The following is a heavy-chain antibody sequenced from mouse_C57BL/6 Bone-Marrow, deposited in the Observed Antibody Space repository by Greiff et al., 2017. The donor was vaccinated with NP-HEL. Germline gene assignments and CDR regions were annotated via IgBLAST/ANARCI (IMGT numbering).Heavy chain of an antibody. Sequence: EVQLVESGGGLVQPGGSMKLSCVASGFTFSNYWMNWVRQSPEKGLEWVAQIRLKSDNYATHYAESVKGRFTISRDDSKRSVYLQMNNLRAEDTGIYYCTGCGNSGYFDYWGQGTTLTVSS. CDR2: IRLKSDNYAT. CDR1: GFTFSNYW. J-gene: IGHJ2*01. CDR3: TGCGNSGYFDY. V-gene: IGHV6-3*01. D-gene: IGHD2-1*01.